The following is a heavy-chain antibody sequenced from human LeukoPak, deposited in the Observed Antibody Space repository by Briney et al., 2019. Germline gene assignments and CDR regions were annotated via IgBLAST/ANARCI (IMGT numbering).Heavy chain of an antibody. CDR3: ARVGKNGWDFDH. CDR2: ISSRSSTI. V-gene: IGHV3-48*04. J-gene: IGHJ4*02. Sequence: GGSLRLSCAASGFTFRSYSMNWVRQAPGKGLEWVSFISSRSSTIYYADSVKGRFIISRDNTKNSVYLQMTSLRADDTSVYYCARVGKNGWDFDHWGQGTLVTVSS. CDR1: GFTFRSYS. D-gene: IGHD6-19*01.